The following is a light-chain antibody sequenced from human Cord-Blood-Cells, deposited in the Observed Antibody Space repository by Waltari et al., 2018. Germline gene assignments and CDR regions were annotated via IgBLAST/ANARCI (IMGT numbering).Light chain of an antibody. J-gene: IGKJ4*01. CDR1: QSVLYSSNNNNY. CDR2: WAA. V-gene: IGKV4-1*01. CDR3: QQYYSPLA. Sequence: DIVMTQSPDPLAVSLGERDTINCNSSQSVLYSSNNNNYLAWYQQKPGQPPKLLIYWAATRESGVPDRFSGSGSGTDFTLTISCVQAEDVAVYYGQQYYSPLAFGGGTRVESK.